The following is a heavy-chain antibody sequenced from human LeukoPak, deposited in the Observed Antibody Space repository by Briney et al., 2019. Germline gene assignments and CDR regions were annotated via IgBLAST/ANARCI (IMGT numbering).Heavy chain of an antibody. V-gene: IGHV1-8*01. CDR2: MNPNSGNT. CDR1: GYTFTSYD. J-gene: IGHJ4*02. D-gene: IGHD6-13*01. Sequence: GASVKVSCKASGYTFTSYDINWVRQATGQGLEWMGWMNPNSGNTGYAQKFQGRVTMTRNTSISTAYMELSSLRSEDTAVYYCARSQYSSSWYDEGAFDYWGQGTLVTVSS. CDR3: ARSQYSSSWYDEGAFDY.